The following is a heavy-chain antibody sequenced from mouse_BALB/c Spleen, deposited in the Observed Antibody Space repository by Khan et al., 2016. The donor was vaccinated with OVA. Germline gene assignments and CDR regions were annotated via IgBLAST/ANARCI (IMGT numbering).Heavy chain of an antibody. CDR1: GYSITSDYA. CDR3: AMRRDYCHAMDY. Sequence: VQLKESGPGLVKPSQSLSLTCTVTGYSITSDYAWNWIRQFPGNKLEWMGYISYSGSTSYNPSFKSQTSITRDTYTNQLFLQLNSVTTEDKATCYCAMRRDYCHAMDYWGQGTSVTVSS. D-gene: IGHD1-1*01. CDR2: ISYSGST. V-gene: IGHV3-2*02. J-gene: IGHJ4*01.